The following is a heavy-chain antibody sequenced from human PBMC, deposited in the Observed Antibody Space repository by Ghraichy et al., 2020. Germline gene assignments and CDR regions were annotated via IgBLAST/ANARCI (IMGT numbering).Heavy chain of an antibody. Sequence: GGSLRLSCAASGFTFSSYAMSWVRQAPGKGLEWVSAISGSGGSTYYADSVKGRFTISRDNSKNTLYLQMNSLRAEDTAVYYCAKSSSSWFNSYYYYGMDVWGQGTTVTVSS. CDR3: AKSSSSWFNSYYYYGMDV. CDR1: GFTFSSYA. D-gene: IGHD6-13*01. V-gene: IGHV3-23*01. CDR2: ISGSGGST. J-gene: IGHJ6*02.